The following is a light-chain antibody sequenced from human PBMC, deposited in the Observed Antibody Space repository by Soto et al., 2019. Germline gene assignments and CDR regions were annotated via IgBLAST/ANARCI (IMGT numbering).Light chain of an antibody. J-gene: IGKJ4*01. CDR2: AGS. CDR3: QQYDRGTPLT. V-gene: IGKV3-15*01. Sequence: EIQMAQSPVTLSVSPGASATLSCRASQTVNRNVAGYQQKPGQPPRLLIYAGSTRAVGLPPRFSGSGSGTEFTLTISPLQYEDFAVDYCQQYDRGTPLTVGGGTKV. CDR1: QTVNRN.